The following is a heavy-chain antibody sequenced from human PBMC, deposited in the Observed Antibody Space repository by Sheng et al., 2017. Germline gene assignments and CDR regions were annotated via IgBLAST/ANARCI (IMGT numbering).Heavy chain of an antibody. CDR1: GGTFSSYA. D-gene: IGHD2-15*01. V-gene: IGHV1-69*04. CDR3: ARDVHPSPYCSGGSCYRGVINYYYYMDV. Sequence: QVQLVQSGAEVKKPGSSVKVSCKASGGTFSSYAISWVRQAPGQGLEWMGGIIPILGIANYAQKFQGRVTITADKSTSTAYMELSSLRSEDTAVYYCARDVHPSPYCSGGSCYRGVINYYYYMDVWGKGTTVTVSS. J-gene: IGHJ6*03. CDR2: IIPILGIA.